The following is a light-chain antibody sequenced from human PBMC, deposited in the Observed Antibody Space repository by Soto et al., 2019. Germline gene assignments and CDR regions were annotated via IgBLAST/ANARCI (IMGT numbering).Light chain of an antibody. V-gene: IGKV1-5*03. Sequence: EIQVTQSFSTLYADVGARVTITCRASQSTSSYLAWYQQKPGKAPKLLIYQASSLENGVPSRFSGSGSGTEFSLTISSLQPDDFATYYCQQYSSHSTFGQGTKVDIK. CDR1: QSTSSY. CDR2: QAS. J-gene: IGKJ1*01. CDR3: QQYSSHST.